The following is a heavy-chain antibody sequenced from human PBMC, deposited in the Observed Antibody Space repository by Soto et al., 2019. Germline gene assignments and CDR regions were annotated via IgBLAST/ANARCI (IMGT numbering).Heavy chain of an antibody. D-gene: IGHD4-17*01. Sequence: QVQLVQSGAEVKKPGSSVKVSCTAAGGTLINYAISWVRQAPGQGLEWMGGMIPIFGTSNYAQNFHVRVTFTTDKSTRTAYMAFTTLTSVDTSIYYCARASVLRIKHTIACTHYPYGFDSLCQGTTVTFSS. V-gene: IGHV1-69*06. CDR1: GGTLINYA. CDR2: MIPIFGTS. J-gene: IGHJ5*01. CDR3: ARASVLRIKHTIACTHYPYGFDS.